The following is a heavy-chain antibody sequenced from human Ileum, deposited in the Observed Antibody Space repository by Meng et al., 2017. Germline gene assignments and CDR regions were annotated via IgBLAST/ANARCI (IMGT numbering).Heavy chain of an antibody. V-gene: IGHV4-4*02. CDR1: GGSISSSFY. J-gene: IGHJ4*02. CDR3: VRHGGKYFDS. D-gene: IGHD2-15*01. CDR2: IYLAGSP. Sequence: QVHLKGSGPGRVEPSGTLSLSCTVSGGSISSSFYWSWVRQSPGKGLEWIGQIYLAGSPNYNPSLESRVTISVDKSKNQFSLRLTSVTAADTAIFYCVRHGGKYFDSWGQGTLVTVSS.